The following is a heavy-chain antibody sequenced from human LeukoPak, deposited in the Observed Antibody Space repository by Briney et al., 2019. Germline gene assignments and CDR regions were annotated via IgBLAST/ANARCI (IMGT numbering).Heavy chain of an antibody. J-gene: IGHJ4*02. D-gene: IGHD3-10*01. CDR2: ISGSGGST. CDR3: AKSYGSGSYYKPYYFDY. V-gene: IGHV3-23*01. Sequence: GGSLRLSCAASGFTFSSYAMSWVRQAPGKGLERVSAISGSGGSTYYADSVKGRFTISRDNSKNTLYLQMNSLRAEDTAVYYCAKSYGSGSYYKPYYFDYWGQGTLVTVSS. CDR1: GFTFSSYA.